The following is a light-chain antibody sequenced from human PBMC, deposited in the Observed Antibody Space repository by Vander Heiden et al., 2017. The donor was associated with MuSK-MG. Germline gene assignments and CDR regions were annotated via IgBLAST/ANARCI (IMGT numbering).Light chain of an antibody. J-gene: IGKJ2*03. CDR2: AAA. Sequence: DIQMTQSPSSLSAFAGDRITITSRASQNIDGHLNWYQQQPGKAPKLLVYAAARLQNGVSSRFSGSGSGTDFSLTISGLQPGDFATYYCQQSHTTPYSFGQGTKV. CDR3: QQSHTTPYS. V-gene: IGKV1-39*01. CDR1: QNIDGH.